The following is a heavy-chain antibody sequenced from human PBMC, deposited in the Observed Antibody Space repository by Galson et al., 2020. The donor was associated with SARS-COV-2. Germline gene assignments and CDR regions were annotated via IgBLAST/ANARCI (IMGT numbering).Heavy chain of an antibody. J-gene: IGHJ4*02. CDR1: GFTLSLYN. D-gene: IGHD3-16*01. V-gene: IGHV3-21*01. Sequence: GGSLRLSCSASGFTLSLYNMNWVHQAPGKGLEWVSSISNSHTFIYYADSVKGRFTISRDNAKNSLYLQMNGLRAEDTAVYFCTKGESTSFDYWGQGTLVTVSS. CDR2: ISNSHTFI. CDR3: TKGESTSFDY.